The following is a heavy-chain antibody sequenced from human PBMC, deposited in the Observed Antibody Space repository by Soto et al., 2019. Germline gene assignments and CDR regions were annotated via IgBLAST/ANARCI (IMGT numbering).Heavy chain of an antibody. CDR3: ARDTVDYYGSGSEALYNWFDP. Sequence: QVQLVQSGAEVKKPGASVKVSCKASGYTFTSYGISWVRQAPGQGLEGMGWISAYNGNTNYAQKLQGRVTMTTDTSTSTAYMELRSLRSDDTSVYYCARDTVDYYGSGSEALYNWFDPWGQGTLVTVSS. V-gene: IGHV1-18*01. J-gene: IGHJ5*02. CDR2: ISAYNGNT. CDR1: GYTFTSYG. D-gene: IGHD3-10*01.